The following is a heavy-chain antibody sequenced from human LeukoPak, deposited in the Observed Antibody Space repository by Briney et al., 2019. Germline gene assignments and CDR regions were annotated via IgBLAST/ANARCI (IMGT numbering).Heavy chain of an antibody. CDR3: ASGPYDSSGYSPTYFDY. CDR1: GYSFTSYW. Sequence: GESLKISCKGSGYSFTSYWIGWVRQMPGKGLEWMGIIYPGDSDTRYSPSLQGQVTISADKSISTAYLQWSSLKASDTAMYYCASGPYDSSGYSPTYFDYWGQGTLVTVSS. D-gene: IGHD3-22*01. CDR2: IYPGDSDT. V-gene: IGHV5-51*01. J-gene: IGHJ4*02.